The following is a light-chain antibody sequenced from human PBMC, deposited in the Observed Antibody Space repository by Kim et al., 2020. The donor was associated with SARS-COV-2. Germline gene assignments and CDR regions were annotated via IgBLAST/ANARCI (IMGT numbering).Light chain of an antibody. V-gene: IGKV3-15*01. J-gene: IGKJ4*01. CDR1: QSVSSN. CDR2: GAS. CDR3: QQYNNWPQLT. Sequence: EIVMTQSPATLSVSPGERATLSCRASQSVSSNLAWYQQKPGQAPRLLIYGASTRATGIPARFSGSWSGTEFTLTISSLQSEDFAVYYCQQYNNWPQLTFGGGTKVDIK.